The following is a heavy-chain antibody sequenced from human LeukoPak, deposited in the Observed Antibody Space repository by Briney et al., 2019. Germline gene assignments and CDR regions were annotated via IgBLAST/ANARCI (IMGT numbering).Heavy chain of an antibody. D-gene: IGHD3-10*01. J-gene: IGHJ5*02. CDR2: ISYEGGTQ. CDR3: AKEGTPQVSTWYDL. V-gene: IGHV3-30*18. CDR1: GVTLSPYG. Sequence: GGSLRLSCAASGVTLSPYGMHWVRQAPGKGLEWVAVISYEGGTQHYADSVKGRFIISRDNPRNTLYLQMNILRTEDTAVYYCAKEGTPQVSTWYDLWGQGTQVIASS.